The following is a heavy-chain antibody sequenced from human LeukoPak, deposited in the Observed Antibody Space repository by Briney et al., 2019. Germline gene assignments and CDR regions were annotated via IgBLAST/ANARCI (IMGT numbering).Heavy chain of an antibody. CDR2: IHTIGNT. CDR3: ARDRSYYSDTGTDY. J-gene: IGHJ4*02. V-gene: IGHV4-61*02. Sequence: SQTLSLTCTVSGDSISSGDYYWSWIRQPAGKGLEWIGRIHTIGNTNYSPSLWRRVTISVDTSKNQFSLRLHSVTAADTAVYYCARDRSYYSDTGTDYWGQGALVTVSS. D-gene: IGHD3-22*01. CDR1: GDSISSGDYY.